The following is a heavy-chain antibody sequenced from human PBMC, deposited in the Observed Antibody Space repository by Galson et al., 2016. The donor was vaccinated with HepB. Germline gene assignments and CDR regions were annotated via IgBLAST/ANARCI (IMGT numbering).Heavy chain of an antibody. D-gene: IGHD6-19*01. CDR1: GGSLSGYY. Sequence: LTCAVYGGSLSGYYWSWIRQAPGKGLEWIGEINRSGSTNYNPSLKSRVIISIDTSKNQFSLRLSSVTAAETAVYYCARVRHQWLVLRGYAFDIWGQGTMVIVSS. J-gene: IGHJ3*02. CDR2: INRSGST. CDR3: ARVRHQWLVLRGYAFDI. V-gene: IGHV4-34*01.